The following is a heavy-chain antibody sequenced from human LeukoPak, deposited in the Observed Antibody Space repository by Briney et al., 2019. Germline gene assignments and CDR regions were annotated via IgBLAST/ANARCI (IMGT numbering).Heavy chain of an antibody. Sequence: GGSLRLSCAASGFTFSSYAMSWVRQAPGKGLEWVSAISGSGGSTYYADSVKGRFTISRDNSKNTLYLQMNSLRAEDTAVYYCAKVQMYYYDSTCDYWGQGTLVTVSS. CDR3: AKVQMYYYDSTCDY. D-gene: IGHD3-22*01. J-gene: IGHJ4*02. V-gene: IGHV3-23*01. CDR2: ISGSGGST. CDR1: GFTFSSYA.